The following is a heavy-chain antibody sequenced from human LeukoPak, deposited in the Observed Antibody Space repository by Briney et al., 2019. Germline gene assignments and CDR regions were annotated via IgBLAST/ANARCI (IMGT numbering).Heavy chain of an antibody. CDR1: GGSIGTYY. CDR3: ASLRLGVVAATGAFDI. CDR2: IYYSGST. V-gene: IGHV4-59*06. Sequence: SETLSLTCSVSGGSIGTYYWSWIRQHPGKGLEWIGYIYYSGSTYYNPSLKGRVTISVDTSKNQFSLKLSSVTAADTAVYYCASLRLGVVAATGAFDIWGQGTMVTVSS. D-gene: IGHD2-15*01. J-gene: IGHJ3*02.